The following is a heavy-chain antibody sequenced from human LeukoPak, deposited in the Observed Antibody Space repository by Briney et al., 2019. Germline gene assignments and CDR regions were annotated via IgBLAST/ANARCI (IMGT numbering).Heavy chain of an antibody. CDR3: TKVASSGSCYQSDY. J-gene: IGHJ4*02. CDR1: GFTFSSYA. D-gene: IGHD2-15*01. Sequence: GGSLRLSCAASGFTFSSYAMTWVRQAPGRGLEWVSGIYASGENTYYADSVKGRFTISRDNSKNTLFLQMNNLRAEDTAIYYCTKVASSGSCYQSDYWGQGTLVTVSS. CDR2: IYASGENT. V-gene: IGHV3-23*01.